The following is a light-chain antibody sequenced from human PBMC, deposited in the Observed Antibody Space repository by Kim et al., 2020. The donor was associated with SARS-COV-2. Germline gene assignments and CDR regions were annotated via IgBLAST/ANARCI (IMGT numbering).Light chain of an antibody. V-gene: IGLV1-44*01. CDR1: SSNVGINV. CDR3: ATWDDSLTGFV. Sequence: GQRVPISCSGCSSNVGINVVNWYQQLPGTAPKLLIYDSNQRPSGVPDRFSGSKSGTSASLAISGLQSEDEADYFCATWDDSLTGFVLGAGTKVTVL. CDR2: DSN. J-gene: IGLJ1*01.